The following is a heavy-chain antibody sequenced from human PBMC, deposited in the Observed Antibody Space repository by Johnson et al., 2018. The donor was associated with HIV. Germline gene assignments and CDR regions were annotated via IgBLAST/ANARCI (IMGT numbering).Heavy chain of an antibody. J-gene: IGHJ3*02. CDR2: IRYDGSNK. V-gene: IGHV3-30*04. CDR1: GFTFSSYA. Sequence: QVQLVESGGGVVQPGRSLRLSCAASGFTFSSYAMHWVRQAPGKGLEWVAFIRYDGSNKYYADSVKGRFTISRDNSKNTLYLQMHSLRIEDTAVYYCAREANAFDIWGQGTMVTVSS. CDR3: AREANAFDI.